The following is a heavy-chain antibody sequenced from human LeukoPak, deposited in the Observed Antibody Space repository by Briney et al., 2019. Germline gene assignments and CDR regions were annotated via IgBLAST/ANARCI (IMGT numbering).Heavy chain of an antibody. CDR2: VYNTGRT. CDR3: ARAVGDYGYGRDFDH. CDR1: GGSISSYY. J-gene: IGHJ4*02. D-gene: IGHD5-12*01. Sequence: SGTLSLTCTVSGGSISSYYWSWIRQPPGKGLEWIGNVYNTGRTNYNPSLESRVTISVDTSKNQFSLRLNSVTAADTAVYYCARAVGDYGYGRDFDHWGQGTLVTV. V-gene: IGHV4-59*01.